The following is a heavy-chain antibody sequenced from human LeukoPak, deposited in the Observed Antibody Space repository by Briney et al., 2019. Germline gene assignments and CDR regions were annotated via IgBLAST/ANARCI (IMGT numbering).Heavy chain of an antibody. CDR3: ARESGSYQFDN. D-gene: IGHD1-26*01. Sequence: GGSLRLSCAASGFTVSSNYMGWVRQAPGRGLEWVSVIYSGGSTYYADSVKGRFTISRDNSKNTLYLQMNSLRAEDTAVYYCARESGSYQFDNWGQGTLVTVSS. J-gene: IGHJ4*02. CDR2: IYSGGST. V-gene: IGHV3-53*01. CDR1: GFTVSSNY.